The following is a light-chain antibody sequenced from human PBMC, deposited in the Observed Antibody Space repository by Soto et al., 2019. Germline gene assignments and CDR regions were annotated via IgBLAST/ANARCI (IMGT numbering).Light chain of an antibody. CDR3: QQYGSSPTWT. CDR1: QSVSSNY. J-gene: IGKJ1*01. V-gene: IGKV3-20*01. CDR2: GAS. Sequence: ESVLTQSPGTLSLSPGERATLSCRASQSVSSNYLAWYQQKPGQAPRLLIYGASTRATGIPDRFSGSGSGTDFTLNIRRLEPEDSAVYYCQQYGSSPTWTFGQGTNVDIK.